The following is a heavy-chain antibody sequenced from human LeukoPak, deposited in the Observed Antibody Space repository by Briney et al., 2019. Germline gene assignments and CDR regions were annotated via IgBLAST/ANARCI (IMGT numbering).Heavy chain of an antibody. V-gene: IGHV3-7*01. CDR2: IKEDGSDK. D-gene: IGHD6-13*01. J-gene: IGHJ4*02. CDR1: GFTFSTYW. CDR3: ARDWYRSFDY. Sequence: GGSLRLSYAASGFTFSTYWMSWVRQAPGKGPEWVANIKEDGSDKYYVDSVKGRFTISKDNAKNSLYLQMNSLRAEDTAVYYCARDWYRSFDYWGQGTLVTVSS.